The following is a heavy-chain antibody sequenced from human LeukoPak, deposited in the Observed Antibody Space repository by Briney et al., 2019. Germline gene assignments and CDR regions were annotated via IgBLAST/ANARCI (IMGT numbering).Heavy chain of an antibody. CDR1: GFTFSSHG. J-gene: IGHJ4*02. V-gene: IGHV3-48*03. CDR2: VSSTAITT. CDR3: GRDQTPFY. D-gene: IGHD2-15*01. Sequence: GGSLRLSCAASGFTFSSHGMNWVRQAPGKGLEWISYVSSTAITTYYADSVKGRFSTSRDNAKNSLYLQMNALRAEDTAFYYCGRDQTPFYWGQGSLVTVSS.